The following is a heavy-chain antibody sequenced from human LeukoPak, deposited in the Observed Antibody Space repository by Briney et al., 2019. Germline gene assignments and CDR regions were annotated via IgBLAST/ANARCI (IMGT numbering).Heavy chain of an antibody. D-gene: IGHD3-22*01. CDR3: ARGTPYYYDSSGFDY. J-gene: IGHJ4*02. V-gene: IGHV3-20*04. CDR2: INWNGGST. CDR1: GFTFDDYG. Sequence: GGSLRLSCAASGFTFDDYGMSWVRQAPGKGLEWVSGINWNGGSTGYADSVKGRFTISRDNAKNSLYLQMNSLRAEDTAVYYCARGTPYYYDSSGFDYWGQGTLVTVSS.